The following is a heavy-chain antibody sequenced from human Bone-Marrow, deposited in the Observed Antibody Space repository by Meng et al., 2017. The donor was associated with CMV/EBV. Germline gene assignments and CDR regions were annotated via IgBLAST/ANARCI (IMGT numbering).Heavy chain of an antibody. V-gene: IGHV3-21*01. D-gene: IGHD3-22*01. CDR1: GFTFSSYS. CDR2: ISSSSYI. CDR3: ARVYYYDSSFDY. Sequence: GESLKISCAASGFTFSSYSMNWVRQAPGKGLEWVSSISSSSYIYYADSVKGRFTISRDNAKNSLYLQMNSLRAEDTAVYYCARVYYYDSSFDYWGQGTLVTVSS. J-gene: IGHJ4*02.